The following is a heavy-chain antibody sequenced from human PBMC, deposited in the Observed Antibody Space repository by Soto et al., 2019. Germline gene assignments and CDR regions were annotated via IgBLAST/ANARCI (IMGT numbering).Heavy chain of an antibody. CDR2: INPSGGST. CDR1: GYTGTSYY. J-gene: IGHJ3*02. D-gene: IGHD6-13*01. CDR3: AGVVQLGSGAFDI. Sequence: ASVKVSCKASGYTGTSYYMHWVRQAPGQGLEWMGIINPSGGSTSYAQKFQGRVTMTRDTSTSTVYMELSSLRSEDTAVYYCAGVVQLGSGAFDIWGEGTMVTVSS. V-gene: IGHV1-46*01.